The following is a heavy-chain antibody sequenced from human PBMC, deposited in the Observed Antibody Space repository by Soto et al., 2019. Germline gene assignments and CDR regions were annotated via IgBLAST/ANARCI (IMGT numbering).Heavy chain of an antibody. V-gene: IGHV3-13*01. CDR3: VRSRAYQYYGMDV. Sequence: EVQLVESGGGLVQPGGSLRLSCAASGFTFSNHDMHWVRQTATKGLEWVSAIGTTGDTYYLASVEGRCTISRENAKNSSYLQMNSLRAEDTAMYYCVRSRAYQYYGMDVWGQGTTVTVSS. CDR2: IGTTGDT. D-gene: IGHD2-2*01. CDR1: GFTFSNHD. J-gene: IGHJ6*02.